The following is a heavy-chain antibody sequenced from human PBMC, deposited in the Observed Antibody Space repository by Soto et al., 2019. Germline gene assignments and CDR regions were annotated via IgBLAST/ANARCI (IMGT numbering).Heavy chain of an antibody. CDR3: AKDMEVGYNWGICAYDI. Sequence: SVKVSCKASGGTFSSYAISWVRQAPGQGLEWMGGIIPIFGTANYAQKFQGRVTITADESTSTAYMELSSLRSEDTAVYSCAKDMEVGYNWGICAYDIWGQGTLVTVSS. CDR2: IIPIFGTA. V-gene: IGHV1-69*13. J-gene: IGHJ3*02. CDR1: GGTFSSYA. D-gene: IGHD1-20*01.